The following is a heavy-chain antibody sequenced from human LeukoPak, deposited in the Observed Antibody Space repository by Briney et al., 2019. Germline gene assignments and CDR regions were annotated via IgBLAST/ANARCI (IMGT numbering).Heavy chain of an antibody. D-gene: IGHD6-13*01. CDR3: ARESSSWYRGGYYFDY. V-gene: IGHV4-38-2*02. Sequence: SETLSLTCTVSGYSISSGYYWGWIRQPPGKGLEWIGSIYHSGSTYYNPSLKSRVTISVDTSKNQFSLKLSSVTAADTAVYYCARESSSWYRGGYYFDYWGQGILVTVSS. CDR1: GYSISSGYY. CDR2: IYHSGST. J-gene: IGHJ4*02.